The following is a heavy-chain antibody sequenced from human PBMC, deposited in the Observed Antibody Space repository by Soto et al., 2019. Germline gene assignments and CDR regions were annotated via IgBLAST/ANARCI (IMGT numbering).Heavy chain of an antibody. V-gene: IGHV3-11*06. Sequence: QVQLVESGGGLVKPGGSLRLSCAASGFTFSDYYMSWIRQAPGKGLEWVSYISSSSSYTNYADSVKGRFTISRDNAKNSLYLQMNRLRAEDTAVYYCARDTVKEQLWLLGYFDLWGRGTLVTVSS. CDR1: GFTFSDYY. CDR2: ISSSSSYT. J-gene: IGHJ2*01. D-gene: IGHD5-18*01. CDR3: ARDTVKEQLWLLGYFDL.